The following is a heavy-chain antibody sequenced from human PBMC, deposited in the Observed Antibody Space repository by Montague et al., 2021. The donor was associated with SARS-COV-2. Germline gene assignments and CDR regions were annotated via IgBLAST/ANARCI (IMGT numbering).Heavy chain of an antibody. J-gene: IGHJ5*02. D-gene: IGHD6-13*01. CDR2: IHNTGNT. CDR1: RDSVSSGSYY. Sequence: SETLSLTCTVSRDSVSSGSYYWSWIRQPPGKGLEWIAYIHNTGNTKYNPSLSGRVTISIDTYKNQFSLKMSSVTAADTAVYYCARAWQPLTHEGFGWFDPWGQGTLVTVSS. CDR3: ARAWQPLTHEGFGWFDP. V-gene: IGHV4-61*01.